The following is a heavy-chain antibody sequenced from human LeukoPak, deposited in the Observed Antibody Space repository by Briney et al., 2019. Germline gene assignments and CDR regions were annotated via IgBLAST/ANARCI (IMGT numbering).Heavy chain of an antibody. Sequence: PGGSLRLSCAASGFTFSTYSMHWVRRAPGKGLEWVSSIISSGSNIYYTGSVRGRFTVSRDNAKNSLYLQMSSLRPEDTAVYYCAGGSLRDLKITWGQGTLVTVSS. D-gene: IGHD5-24*01. J-gene: IGHJ5*02. CDR2: IISSGSNI. V-gene: IGHV3-21*06. CDR1: GFTFSTYS. CDR3: AGGSLRDLKIT.